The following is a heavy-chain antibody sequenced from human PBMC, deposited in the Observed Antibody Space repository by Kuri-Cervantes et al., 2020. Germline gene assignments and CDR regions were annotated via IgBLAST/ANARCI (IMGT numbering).Heavy chain of an antibody. J-gene: IGHJ4*02. V-gene: IGHV1-18*01. CDR1: GYTFTSYG. CDR3: ARVDYCSGGSCYSPRAFDY. D-gene: IGHD2-15*01. CDR2: ISAYNGNT. Sequence: ASVKVSCKASGYTFTSYGISWVRQAPGQGLEWMGWISAYNGNTNYAQKLQGRVTMTTDTSTSTAYMELRSLRSDDTAAYYCARVDYCSGGSCYSPRAFDYWGQGTLVTVSS.